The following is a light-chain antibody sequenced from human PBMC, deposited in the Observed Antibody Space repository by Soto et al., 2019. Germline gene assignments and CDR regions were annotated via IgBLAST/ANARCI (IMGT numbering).Light chain of an antibody. CDR1: SSDVGGYNY. Sequence: QSALTQPASVSGSPGQSITISCTGTSSDVGGYNYVSWYQQQPGKAPKLMTYDVSNRPSWVSNRFSGYKSDNTASLTISGLQAEDAADYYCSSYTSSSTLLYVFGTGTKLTVL. V-gene: IGLV2-14*01. CDR3: SSYTSSSTLLYV. J-gene: IGLJ1*01. CDR2: DVS.